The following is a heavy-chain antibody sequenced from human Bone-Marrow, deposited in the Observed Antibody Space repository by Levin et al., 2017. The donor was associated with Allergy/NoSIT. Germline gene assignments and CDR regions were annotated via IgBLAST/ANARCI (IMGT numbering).Heavy chain of an antibody. D-gene: IGHD1-26*01. CDR2: IKQDGSEN. J-gene: IGHJ4*02. CDR1: GFTFSTYW. Sequence: GGSLRLSCAASGFTFSTYWMSWVRQAPGKGLEWVANIKQDGSENNYVDSVKGRFTISRDNAKNSLYLQMSSLRAEDTAVYYCARGGSGSYYWGQGTLVTVSS. V-gene: IGHV3-7*04. CDR3: ARGGSGSYY.